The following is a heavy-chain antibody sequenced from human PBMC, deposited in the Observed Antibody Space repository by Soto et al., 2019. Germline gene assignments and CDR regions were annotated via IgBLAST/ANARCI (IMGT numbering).Heavy chain of an antibody. Sequence: QVQLMQSGSEVKKPGASVKVSCKASGYTFTHYGISWMRQAPGQGLEWMGWINPDNGYTKEAQKFQGRVTMTTDTSTTTAYMEVRSLQSDDTAVYYCARGSSGMSYWGQGTLVIVSS. CDR1: GYTFTHYG. CDR2: INPDNGYT. V-gene: IGHV1-18*01. CDR3: ARGSSGMSY. J-gene: IGHJ1*01. D-gene: IGHD6-19*01.